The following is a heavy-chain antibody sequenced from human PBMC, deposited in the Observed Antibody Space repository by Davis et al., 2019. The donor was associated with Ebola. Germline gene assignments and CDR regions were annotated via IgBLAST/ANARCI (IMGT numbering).Heavy chain of an antibody. Sequence: ASVKVSCKASGYTFTSYYMHWVRQAPGQGLEWMGIINPSGGSTSYAQKFQGRVTMTRDTSTSTVYMELSSLRSEDTAVYYCARSPKDYDFWSGYSPGDFDYWGQGTLVTVSS. V-gene: IGHV1-46*01. D-gene: IGHD3-3*01. CDR1: GYTFTSYY. J-gene: IGHJ4*02. CDR3: ARSPKDYDFWSGYSPGDFDY. CDR2: INPSGGST.